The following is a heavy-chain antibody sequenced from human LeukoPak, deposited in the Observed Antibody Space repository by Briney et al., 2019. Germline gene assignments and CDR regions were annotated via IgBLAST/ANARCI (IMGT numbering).Heavy chain of an antibody. CDR2: IYYSGST. CDR3: ARERIAARPPNYYYYMDV. CDR1: GGSISSSRYY. D-gene: IGHD6-6*01. V-gene: IGHV4-39*07. J-gene: IGHJ6*03. Sequence: SETLSLTCTVSGGSISSSRYYWGWIRQPPGKGLEWIGSIYYSGSTYYNPSLKRRVTISVDTSKNQSSLKLSSVTAADTAVYYCARERIAARPPNYYYYMDVWGKGTTVTVSS.